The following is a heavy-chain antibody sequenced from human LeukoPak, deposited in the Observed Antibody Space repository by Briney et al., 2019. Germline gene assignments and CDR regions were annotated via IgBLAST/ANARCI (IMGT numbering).Heavy chain of an antibody. CDR1: GYSFTRYW. V-gene: IGHV5-51*01. Sequence: GASLKISWKGSGYSFTRYWIGWVRQLPGKGLEWMGIIYPGDSDTRYSPSFQGQVTFSADKSISTSYLQWSSLKASDTAMYYCARQPQSHDSSGYPFEYWGQGTLVTVSS. J-gene: IGHJ4*02. D-gene: IGHD3-22*01. CDR2: IYPGDSDT. CDR3: ARQPQSHDSSGYPFEY.